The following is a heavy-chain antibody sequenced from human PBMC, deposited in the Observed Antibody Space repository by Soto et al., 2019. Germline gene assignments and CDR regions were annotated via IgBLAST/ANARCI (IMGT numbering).Heavy chain of an antibody. CDR3: ATVNWNDDF. D-gene: IGHD1-1*01. Sequence: PGGSLRLSCTASGFTFSNSGMNWVRQAPGKGLEWLSYISRSSTTIYYADSVKGRFTISRDNAKHSLYLQMNSLTDEDTAVYYCATVNWNDDFWGQGTLVTVSS. CDR2: ISRSSTTI. CDR1: GFTFSNSG. V-gene: IGHV3-48*02. J-gene: IGHJ4*02.